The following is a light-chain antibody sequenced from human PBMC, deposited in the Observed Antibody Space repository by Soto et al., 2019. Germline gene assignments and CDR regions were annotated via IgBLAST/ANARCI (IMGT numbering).Light chain of an antibody. J-gene: IGLJ2*01. V-gene: IGLV2-8*01. CDR2: EVT. Sequence: QSVLTQPPSASGSPGQSVTISCAGYISDVGGYNHVSWYQQHPGKAPKLLIYEVTKRPSGVPARFSGSKSGNTASLTVSGLQGDDEADYYCSSYAGTNNVIFGGGTKLTVL. CDR3: SSYAGTNNVI. CDR1: ISDVGGYNH.